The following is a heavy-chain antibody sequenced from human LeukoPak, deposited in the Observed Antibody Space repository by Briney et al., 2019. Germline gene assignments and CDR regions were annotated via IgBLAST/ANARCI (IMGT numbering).Heavy chain of an antibody. Sequence: GGSLRLSCAASGFTFSSYWMHWVRQAPGKGLVWVSRINSDGSSTSYADSAKGRFTISRDNAKNTLYLQMNSLRAEDTAVYCCAVLVRYYYYGMDVWGQGTTVTVSS. J-gene: IGHJ6*02. CDR1: GFTFSSYW. CDR3: AVLVRYYYYGMDV. V-gene: IGHV3-74*01. CDR2: INSDGSST. D-gene: IGHD2-15*01.